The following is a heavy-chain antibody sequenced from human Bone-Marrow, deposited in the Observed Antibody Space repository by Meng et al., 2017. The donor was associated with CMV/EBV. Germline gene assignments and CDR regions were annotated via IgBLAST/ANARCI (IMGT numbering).Heavy chain of an antibody. CDR3: ARVRTSCSGGSCYYGRVDY. Sequence: GESLKISCAASGFTFSSYEMNWVRQAPGKGLEWVSYISSSTSYIYYADSLKGRFTISRDNAKNSLYLQMNSLRAEDTAVYYCARVRTSCSGGSCYYGRVDYWGQGTVVTVSS. V-gene: IGHV3-21*05. J-gene: IGHJ4*02. CDR1: GFTFSSYE. CDR2: ISSSTSYI. D-gene: IGHD2-15*01.